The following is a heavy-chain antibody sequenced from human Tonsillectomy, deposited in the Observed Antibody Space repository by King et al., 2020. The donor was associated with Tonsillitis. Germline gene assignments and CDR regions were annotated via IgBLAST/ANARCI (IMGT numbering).Heavy chain of an antibody. D-gene: IGHD5-18*01. CDR3: AGLRVTKTSGRPLYYFYGLDV. J-gene: IGHJ6*02. V-gene: IGHV3-23*04. Sequence: VQLVESGGGLVQPGGSLRLSCAASGFTFSSYAMSWVCQAPGKGLEWVSGISGSGGSTYYADSVKGRFTISRDNSKNTLSLQMNSLRAEDTAVYYCAGLRVTKTSGRPLYYFYGLDVWGQGTTVTVSS. CDR2: ISGSGGST. CDR1: GFTFSSYA.